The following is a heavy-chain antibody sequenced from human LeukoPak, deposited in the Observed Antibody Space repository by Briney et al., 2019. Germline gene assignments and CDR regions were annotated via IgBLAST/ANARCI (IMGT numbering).Heavy chain of an antibody. V-gene: IGHV3-21*01. D-gene: IGHD3-10*01. Sequence: GGSLRLSCAASGFTFSSYSMNWVRQAPGKGLEWVSSISSSSSYIYYADSVKGRFTISRDNAKNSLYLQMNSLGAGDTAVYYCVRSLGAAGVETGAMNRAYYFDFWGQGTLVTVSS. CDR1: GFTFSSYS. CDR2: ISSSSSYI. J-gene: IGHJ4*02. CDR3: VRSLGAAGVETGAMNRAYYFDF.